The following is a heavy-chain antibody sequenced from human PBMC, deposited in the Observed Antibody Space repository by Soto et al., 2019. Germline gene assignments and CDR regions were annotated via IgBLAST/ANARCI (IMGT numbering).Heavy chain of an antibody. J-gene: IGHJ4*02. CDR3: AKPSGSYLYYFDY. CDR1: GGSISSSNYY. D-gene: IGHD1-26*01. CDR2: IYSSGST. Sequence: QLQLQESGPGLVKPSETLSLTCTVSGGSISSSNYYWGWIRQPPGKGLEWIGSIYSSGSTYYNPSLKSRVTISVHTPKNQFSPKLSSVTAADTAVYYCAKPSGSYLYYFDYWGQGTLVTVSS. V-gene: IGHV4-39*01.